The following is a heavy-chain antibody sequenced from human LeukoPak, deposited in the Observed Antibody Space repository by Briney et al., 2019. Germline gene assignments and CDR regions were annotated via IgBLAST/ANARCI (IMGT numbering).Heavy chain of an antibody. CDR1: GFTFSSYG. J-gene: IGHJ4*02. Sequence: GGSLRLSCVGSGFTFSSYGMSWVRQAPGKGLEGVSAISGSGGSTYYADSVKGRFTISRDNSKNTLYLQMNSLRAEDTAVYYCAKDRGYCSGGSCYDSLDFDYWGQGTLVTVSS. V-gene: IGHV3-23*01. D-gene: IGHD2-15*01. CDR3: AKDRGYCSGGSCYDSLDFDY. CDR2: ISGSGGST.